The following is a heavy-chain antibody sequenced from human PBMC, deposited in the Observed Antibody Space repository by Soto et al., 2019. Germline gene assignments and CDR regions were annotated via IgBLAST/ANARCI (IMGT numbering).Heavy chain of an antibody. CDR3: ARDSTGRPRDY. CDR2: FNPNSGDT. D-gene: IGHD2-2*01. V-gene: IGHV1-2*02. CDR1: GYTFTAYS. Sequence: GASVKVSCKASGYTFTAYSMHWVRQAPGQGLEWIGWFNPNSGDTVYAEKFQGRVTLTRDTSISTAYMELSSLRAEDTAVYYCARDSTGRPRDYWGQGTLVTVSS. J-gene: IGHJ4*02.